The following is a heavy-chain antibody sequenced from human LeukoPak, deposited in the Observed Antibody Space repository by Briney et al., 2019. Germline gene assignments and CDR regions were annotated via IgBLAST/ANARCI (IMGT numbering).Heavy chain of an antibody. CDR1: GFTFSSYE. J-gene: IGHJ4*02. CDR3: AVGGGY. Sequence: PGGSLRLSCAASGFTFSSYEMNWVRQAPGKGLEWVSYISSIGTTIYYAASVKGRFTISKTNTKNSLFLLMNSLRAEATAVYYCAVGGGYWGQGTLVTVSS. D-gene: IGHD3-16*01. V-gene: IGHV3-48*03. CDR2: ISSIGTTI.